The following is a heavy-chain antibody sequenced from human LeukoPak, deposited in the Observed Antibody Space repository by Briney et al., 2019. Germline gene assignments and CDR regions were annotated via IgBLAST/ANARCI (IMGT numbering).Heavy chain of an antibody. CDR1: GGSISSYY. J-gene: IGHJ5*02. CDR3: ARGVGTRSRRFDP. D-gene: IGHD1-1*01. CDR2: IYTSGST. V-gene: IGHV4-4*09. Sequence: SETLSLTCTVSGGSISSYYWSWIRQPPGKGLEWIGYIYTSGSTNYNPSLKSRVTISVDTSKNQFSLKLSSVTAADTAVYYCARGVGTRSRRFDPWGQGTLVTVSS.